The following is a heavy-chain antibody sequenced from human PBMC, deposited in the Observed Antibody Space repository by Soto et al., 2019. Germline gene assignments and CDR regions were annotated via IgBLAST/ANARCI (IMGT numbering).Heavy chain of an antibody. CDR3: ARAPYSSGWYGSYYWFDS. CDR1: SSTAKTDS. Sequence: LRSSDARSSSTAKTDSLPRVPPAACKGLYWVAFMSNDGSNIYYAHSVKGRFNISRDNSKNTLYLQMNSLRGEDTAVYYCARAPYSSGWYGSYYWFDSRGQRTLVTVSS. D-gene: IGHD6-19*01. CDR2: MSNDGSNI. J-gene: IGHJ5*01. V-gene: IGHV3-30*03.